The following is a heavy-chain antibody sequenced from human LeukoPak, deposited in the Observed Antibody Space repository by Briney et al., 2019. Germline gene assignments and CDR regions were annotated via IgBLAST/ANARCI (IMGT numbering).Heavy chain of an antibody. Sequence: ASVKVSCKASGYTFTSYGISWVRQAPGQGLEWMGWISAYNGNTNYAQKLQGRVTMTTGTSTSTAYMELRSLRSDDTAVYYRARDPLYCSGGSCYAVSYYYYGMDVGGKGTTVTVSS. V-gene: IGHV1-18*04. CDR1: GYTFTSYG. J-gene: IGHJ6*04. CDR3: ARDPLYCSGGSCYAVSYYYYGMDV. D-gene: IGHD2-15*01. CDR2: ISAYNGNT.